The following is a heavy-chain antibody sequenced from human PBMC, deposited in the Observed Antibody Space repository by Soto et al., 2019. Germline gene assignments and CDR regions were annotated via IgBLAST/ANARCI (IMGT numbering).Heavy chain of an antibody. Sequence: QLQLQESGPGLVKPSETLSLTCTVSGGSISSSSYYWGWIRQPPGKGLEWIGSIYYSGSTYYNPSLKSRVTISVDTSKNQFSLKLSSVTAADTAVYYCARSYDFWSGLRSGGFGWFDPWGQGTLVTVSS. CDR2: IYYSGST. V-gene: IGHV4-39*01. J-gene: IGHJ5*02. CDR1: GGSISSSSYY. D-gene: IGHD3-3*01. CDR3: ARSYDFWSGLRSGGFGWFDP.